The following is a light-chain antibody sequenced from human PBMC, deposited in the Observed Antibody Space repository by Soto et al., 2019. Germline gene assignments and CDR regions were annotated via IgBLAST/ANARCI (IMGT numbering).Light chain of an antibody. CDR3: TSYAGDTSLGV. CDR1: ISDLGTYNY. CDR2: EVT. V-gene: IGLV2-14*01. Sequence: QSALTQPASVSGSPGQSITISCTGTISDLGTYNYVSWYQQHPGKAPKLMIFEVTNRPSGVSNRFSGSKSGNTASLTVSGLQAEDEADYYCTSYAGDTSLGVLGGGTKLTVL. J-gene: IGLJ3*02.